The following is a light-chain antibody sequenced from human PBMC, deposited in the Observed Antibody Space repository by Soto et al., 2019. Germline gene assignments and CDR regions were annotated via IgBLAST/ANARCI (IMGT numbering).Light chain of an antibody. CDR3: QHYNSYSEA. J-gene: IGKJ1*01. CDR2: GAS. Sequence: EIVLTQSPATLSLSPGERATLSCRASQSVSSRLAWYQQKPGQAPRLLISGASSRATGIPDRFSGSGSGTDFTLTISSLQPDDFATYYCQHYNSYSEAFGQGTKVDIK. V-gene: IGKV3D-15*01. CDR1: QSVSSR.